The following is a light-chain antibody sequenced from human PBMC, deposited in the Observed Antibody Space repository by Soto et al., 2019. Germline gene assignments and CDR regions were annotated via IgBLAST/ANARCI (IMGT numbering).Light chain of an antibody. Sequence: DIQMTQSPSNLSASVGDRVTITCRASQSISSWLAWYQQKPGKAPKLLIYDASSLESGVPSRFSGSGSGTEFTLTISSLQPDYFATYYCQQYNSYLYTFGQGTKLEIK. V-gene: IGKV1-5*01. CDR1: QSISSW. CDR2: DAS. CDR3: QQYNSYLYT. J-gene: IGKJ2*01.